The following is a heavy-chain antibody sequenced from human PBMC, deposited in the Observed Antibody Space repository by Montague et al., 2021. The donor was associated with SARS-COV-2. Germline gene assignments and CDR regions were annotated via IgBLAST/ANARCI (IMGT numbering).Heavy chain of an antibody. CDR1: SGSFSDIY. CDR3: ARGQVTISGVLIFIPAAGHFDV. D-gene: IGHD3-3*01. V-gene: IGHV4-34*01. J-gene: IGHJ3*01. Sequence: SETLSLTCAVYSGSFSDIYWTWIRQSQGKGLEWIGKINHTGSATYNPSLKGRVTLSRDKSKNQFSLKLQSVTPADTAVYYCARGQVTISGVLIFIPAAGHFDVWGPGTSVTVSS. CDR2: INHTGSA.